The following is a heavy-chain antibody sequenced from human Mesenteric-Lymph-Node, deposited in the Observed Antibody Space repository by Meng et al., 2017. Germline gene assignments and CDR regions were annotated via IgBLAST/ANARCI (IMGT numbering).Heavy chain of an antibody. CDR1: GFTYRSPA. D-gene: IGHD1-26*01. V-gene: IGHV3-23*01. CDR3: AKAQRVGVTSDAFDI. Sequence: GASLKISCAASGFTYRSPAMSWVRQAPGKGLEWVSGISGSGVSTYYADSVKGRFTVSRDNSKNTLYLQMNSLRAEDTAVYYCAKAQRVGVTSDAFDIWGQGTMVTVSS. CDR2: ISGSGVST. J-gene: IGHJ3*02.